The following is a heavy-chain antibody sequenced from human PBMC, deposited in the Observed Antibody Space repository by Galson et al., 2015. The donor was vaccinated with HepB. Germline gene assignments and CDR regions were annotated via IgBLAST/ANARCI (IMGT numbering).Heavy chain of an antibody. CDR1: GFTFSNVW. CDR2: IKSKKDDGTA. CDR3: GVYSYGAVGH. J-gene: IGHJ4*02. D-gene: IGHD5-18*01. Sequence: SLRLSCAASGFTFSNVWMSWVRQGPGKGPEWVGRIKSKKDDGTADHAAPVKGRFTISRDDSKDTLYLQMDSLKTEDTAVYYCGVYSYGAVGHWGQGTPVTVSS. V-gene: IGHV3-15*01.